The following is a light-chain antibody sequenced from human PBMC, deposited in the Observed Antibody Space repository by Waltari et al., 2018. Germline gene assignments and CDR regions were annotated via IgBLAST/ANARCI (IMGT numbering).Light chain of an antibody. CDR2: AAS. V-gene: IGKV1-39*01. CDR1: QSISSY. Sequence: DIQMTQSPSSLSASVGDRVTITCRASQSISSYLNWYQQKTGKAPKLLIYAASSLQSGVPSRVSGSGSGTDFTLTISSRQPEDFATYYCKQSYSTLPLTFGGGTKVEIK. J-gene: IGKJ4*01. CDR3: KQSYSTLPLT.